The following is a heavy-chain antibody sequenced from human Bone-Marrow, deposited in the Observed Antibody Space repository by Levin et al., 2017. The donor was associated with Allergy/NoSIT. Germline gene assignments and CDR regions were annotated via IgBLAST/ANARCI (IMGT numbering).Heavy chain of an antibody. CDR1: GYTLNDYG. V-gene: IGHV1-18*01. D-gene: IGHD2/OR15-2a*01. CDR3: ARISSNAYYYYGLDV. J-gene: IGHJ6*02. Sequence: VASVKVSCKASGYTLNDYGITWVREAPGQGLEWMGWINVYSAKTNYAQKVQGRVTMTTDTSTNTAYMELRSLRSDDTAVYYCARISSNAYYYYGLDVWGQGTTVTVSS. CDR2: INVYSAKT.